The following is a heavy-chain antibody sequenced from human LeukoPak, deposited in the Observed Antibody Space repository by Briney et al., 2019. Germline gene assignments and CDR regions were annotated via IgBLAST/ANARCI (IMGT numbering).Heavy chain of an antibody. Sequence: ASVKVSCKASGYTFTFYYIHWVRQAPGQGLEWMGWIFPNNGNTKYAQKFQGRFTMTRDTSISTAYMELTGLRSDDTAVYYCATGLGVLDPEANSWGQGTLVTVSS. D-gene: IGHD3/OR15-3a*01. CDR3: ATGLGVLDPEANS. J-gene: IGHJ4*02. CDR1: GYTFTFYY. V-gene: IGHV1-2*02. CDR2: IFPNNGNT.